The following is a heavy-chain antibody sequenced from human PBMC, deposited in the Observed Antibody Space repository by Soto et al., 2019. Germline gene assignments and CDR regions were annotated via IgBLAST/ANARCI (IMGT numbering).Heavy chain of an antibody. D-gene: IGHD6-13*01. CDR1: GGSISSSSYY. CDR3: ARQLSSSWYGYYYYGMDV. Sequence: QLQLQESGPGLVKPSETLSLTCTVSGGSISSSSYYWGWIRQPPGKGLEWIGSIYYSGSTYYNPSLKSRVTISVDTSKNQFSLKLSSVTAADTAVYYCARQLSSSWYGYYYYGMDVWGQGTTVTVSS. V-gene: IGHV4-39*01. CDR2: IYYSGST. J-gene: IGHJ6*02.